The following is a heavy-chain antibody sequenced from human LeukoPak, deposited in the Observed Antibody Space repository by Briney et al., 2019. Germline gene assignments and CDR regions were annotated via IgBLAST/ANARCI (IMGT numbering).Heavy chain of an antibody. Sequence: SETLSLTCTVSGGSISSYYWSWIRQPAGKGLEWVGRIYTSGSTNYNPSLKSRVPMSVDTSNIQFSLLLSSVAAADTAVYYCARVRYSSGWYFDYWGQGTLVTVSS. CDR1: GGSISSYY. D-gene: IGHD6-19*01. CDR2: IYTSGST. CDR3: ARVRYSSGWYFDY. V-gene: IGHV4-4*07. J-gene: IGHJ4*02.